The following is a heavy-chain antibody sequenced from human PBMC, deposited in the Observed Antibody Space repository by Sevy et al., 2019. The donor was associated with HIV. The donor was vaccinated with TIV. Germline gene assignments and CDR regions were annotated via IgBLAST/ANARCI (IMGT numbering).Heavy chain of an antibody. CDR1: GYTFTSYY. J-gene: IGHJ6*02. V-gene: IGHV1-46*03. Sequence: ASVKVSCKASGYTFTSYYMHWVRQAPGQGLEWMGIINPSGGSTSYAQKFQGTVTMTRDTSTSAVYMELSSLGSEDTAVYYCARDHDDFWSGYFGGYGMDVWGQGTTVTVSS. CDR2: INPSGGST. D-gene: IGHD3-3*01. CDR3: ARDHDDFWSGYFGGYGMDV.